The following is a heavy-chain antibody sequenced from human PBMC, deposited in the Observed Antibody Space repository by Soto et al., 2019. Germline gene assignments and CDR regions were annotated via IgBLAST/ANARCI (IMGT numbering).Heavy chain of an antibody. Sequence: GGSLRLSCAASGFTFSSYWMHWVRQAPGKGLVWVSRINSDGSSTSYADSVKGRFTISRDNAKNTLYLQMSSLRAEVTAVYCCARVRLQMPGDLVDYWGQGTLVTVSS. CDR1: GFTFSSYW. CDR2: INSDGSST. V-gene: IGHV3-74*01. D-gene: IGHD7-27*01. CDR3: ARVRLQMPGDLVDY. J-gene: IGHJ4*02.